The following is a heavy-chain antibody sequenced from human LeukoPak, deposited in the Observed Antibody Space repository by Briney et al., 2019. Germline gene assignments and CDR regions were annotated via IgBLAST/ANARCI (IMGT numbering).Heavy chain of an antibody. Sequence: SETLSLTCTVSGGSISSYYWSWIRQPPGKGLEWIGYIYTRGSTSYNPSLKSRVTISVDTSKNQFSLKMSSGTAADTAVYYCARLEYGNWLDPWGQGTLVTVSS. CDR2: IYTRGST. CDR1: GGSISSYY. V-gene: IGHV4-4*09. D-gene: IGHD2/OR15-2a*01. J-gene: IGHJ5*02. CDR3: ARLEYGNWLDP.